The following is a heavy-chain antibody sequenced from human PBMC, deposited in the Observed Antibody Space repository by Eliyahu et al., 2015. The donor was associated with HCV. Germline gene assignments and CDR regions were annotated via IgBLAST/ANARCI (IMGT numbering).Heavy chain of an antibody. CDR2: IGGSRGGI. V-gene: IGHV3-23*01. J-gene: IGHJ4*02. CDR1: GFPFRNFA. Sequence: DEHLLEFGGGLVEPGGSLRLSCVASGFPFRNFAXSWVRQAPGKGLEWVSLIGGSRGGIYYADSVRGRFTISRDNSNNTLYLQMNSLTAXDTAIYYCAKDFRYDPPWFWGQGTLVTVSS. CDR3: AKDFRYDPPWF. D-gene: IGHD5-12*01.